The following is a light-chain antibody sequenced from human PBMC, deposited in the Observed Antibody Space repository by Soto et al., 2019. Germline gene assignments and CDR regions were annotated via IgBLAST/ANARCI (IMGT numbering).Light chain of an antibody. Sequence: QSALTQPASVSGSPGQSITISCTGTSSDVGGYNYVSWYQQHPDKAPKLMIYDVSNRPSGVSNRFSGSKSGNTASLTISGLQAEDEADYYCSSYTSSSTLVQFGGGTKLTVL. CDR3: SSYTSSSTLVQ. V-gene: IGLV2-14*01. J-gene: IGLJ2*01. CDR1: SSDVGGYNY. CDR2: DVS.